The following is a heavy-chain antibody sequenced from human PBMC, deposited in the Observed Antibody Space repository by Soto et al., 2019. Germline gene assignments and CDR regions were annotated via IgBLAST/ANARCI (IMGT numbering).Heavy chain of an antibody. D-gene: IGHD5-18*01. V-gene: IGHV4-31*03. CDR2: ISYVGST. Sequence: QVQLQESGPGLVKPSQTLSLTCTVSGGSINSGGYCWSWIRQHPGKGLDWIGCISYVGSTSYNPYLKSRVTISVDTSKNHFSLKLTSVTAADTVVYYCSRGILVWGQGALITVSS. CDR1: GGSINSGGYC. J-gene: IGHJ4*02. CDR3: SRGILV.